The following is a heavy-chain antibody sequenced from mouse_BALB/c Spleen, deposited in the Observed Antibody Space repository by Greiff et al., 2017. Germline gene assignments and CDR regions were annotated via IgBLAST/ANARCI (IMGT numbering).Heavy chain of an antibody. CDR3: ARGYYGYGWFAY. Sequence: DVKLVESGGGLVQPGESLKLSCESNEYEFPSHDMSWVRKTPEKRLELVAAINSDGGSTYYPDTMERRFIISRDNTKKTLYLQMSSLRSEDTALYYCARGYYGYGWFAYWGQGTLVTVSA. CDR1: EYEFPSHD. CDR2: INSDGGST. V-gene: IGHV5-2*01. D-gene: IGHD1-2*01. J-gene: IGHJ3*01.